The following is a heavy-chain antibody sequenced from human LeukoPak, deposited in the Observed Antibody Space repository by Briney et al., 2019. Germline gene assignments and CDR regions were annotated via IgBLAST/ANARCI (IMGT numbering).Heavy chain of an antibody. J-gene: IGHJ6*02. CDR1: GGTFSSYA. CDR2: IIPILGIA. V-gene: IGHV1-69*04. CDR3: ARVMVRGPSDYYYGMDV. Sequence: SVKVSCKASGGTFSSYAISWVRQAPGQGLEWMGRIIPILGIANYAQKFQGRLTITADKSTSTAYMELSSLRSEDTAVYYCARVMVRGPSDYYYGMDVWGQGTTVTVSS. D-gene: IGHD3-10*01.